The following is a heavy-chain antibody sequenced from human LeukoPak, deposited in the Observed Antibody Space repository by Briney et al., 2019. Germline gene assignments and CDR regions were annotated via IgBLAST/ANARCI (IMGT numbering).Heavy chain of an antibody. V-gene: IGHV4-39*02. Sequence: SETLSLTCTVSSGSISSTSSYWGWIRQPPGKGLECIGNIYYTGTTYYNPSLKSRVTISVDTSKNQFSLKLSSVTAADTAVYYCARESGGKAAPGLGYWGQGTLVTVSS. CDR3: ARESGGKAAPGLGY. CDR2: IYYTGTT. D-gene: IGHD6-13*01. CDR1: SGSISSTSSY. J-gene: IGHJ4*02.